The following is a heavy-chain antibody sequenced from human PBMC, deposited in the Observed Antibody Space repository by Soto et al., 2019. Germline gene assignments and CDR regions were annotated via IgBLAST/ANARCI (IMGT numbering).Heavy chain of an antibody. Sequence: SVKVSCKASGGTFSSYAISWVRQSPGQGLEWMGGIIPIFGTANYAQKFQGRVTITADESTSTAYMELSSLRSEDTAMYYCARGYYYDSSGSYYVQNYYYGMDVWGQGTTVTGLL. CDR1: GGTFSSYA. V-gene: IGHV1-69*13. J-gene: IGHJ6*02. CDR2: IIPIFGTA. CDR3: ARGYYYDSSGSYYVQNYYYGMDV. D-gene: IGHD3-22*01.